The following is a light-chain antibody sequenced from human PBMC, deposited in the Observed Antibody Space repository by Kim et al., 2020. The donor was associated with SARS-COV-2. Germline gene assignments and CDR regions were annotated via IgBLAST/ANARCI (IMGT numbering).Light chain of an antibody. CDR2: DAS. CDR3: QQRSNWLT. V-gene: IGKV3-11*01. Sequence: EIVLTQSPATLSLSPGERATLSCRTSQSISSHLAWYQQKPGQAPRLLIYDASNRATGIPARFSGSGSGTDFTLTISSLEPEDFAVYYGQQRSNWLTFGGGTKVDIK. CDR1: QSISSH. J-gene: IGKJ4*01.